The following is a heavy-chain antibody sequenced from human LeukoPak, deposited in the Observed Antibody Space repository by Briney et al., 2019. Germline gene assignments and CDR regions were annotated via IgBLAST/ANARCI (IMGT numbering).Heavy chain of an antibody. CDR3: ARWSVSDCGGDCYYFDY. Sequence: PGGSLRLSCAASGFTFSSYGMHWVRQAPGKGLEWVAVISYDGSNKYYADSVKGRFTISRDNSKNTLYLQMNSLRAEDTAVYYCARWSVSDCGGDCYYFDYWGQGTLVTVSS. CDR1: GFTFSSYG. V-gene: IGHV3-30*03. D-gene: IGHD2-21*01. CDR2: ISYDGSNK. J-gene: IGHJ4*02.